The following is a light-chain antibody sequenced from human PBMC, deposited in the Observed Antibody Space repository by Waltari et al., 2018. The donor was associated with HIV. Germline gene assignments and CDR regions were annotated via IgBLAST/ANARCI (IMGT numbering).Light chain of an antibody. V-gene: IGLV3-25*03. J-gene: IGLJ1*01. Sequence: SYELTQPPSVSLSPGQTARITCSGDVLPKQYAFWYKQRPGQAPVVVIYKDSERPSGIPERISGSSSGTTVTLTISGVQAEDEADYYCQSADSSGTYYVFGSGTKVTVL. CDR1: VLPKQY. CDR3: QSADSSGTYYV. CDR2: KDS.